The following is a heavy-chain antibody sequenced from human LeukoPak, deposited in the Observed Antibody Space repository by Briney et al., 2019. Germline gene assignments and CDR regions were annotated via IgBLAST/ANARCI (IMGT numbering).Heavy chain of an antibody. J-gene: IGHJ6*03. V-gene: IGHV4-4*07. Sequence: PSETLSLTCTVSGGSISSYYWSWIRQPAGKGLEWIGRIYTSGSTNYNPSLKSRVTMSVDTSKNQFSLKLSSVTAADTAVYYCARDRSPLVRGVHYYYMDVWGKGTTVTISS. D-gene: IGHD3-10*01. CDR2: IYTSGST. CDR3: ARDRSPLVRGVHYYYMDV. CDR1: GGSISSYY.